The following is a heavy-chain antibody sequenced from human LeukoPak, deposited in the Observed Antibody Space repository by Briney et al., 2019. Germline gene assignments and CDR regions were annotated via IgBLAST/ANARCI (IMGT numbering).Heavy chain of an antibody. Sequence: GGSPRLSCAASGFTFSSYWMSWVRQAPGKGLEWVSVIYSGGSTYYADSVKGRFTISRDNSKNTLYLQMNSLRAEDTAVYYCARDRAAAGTYFDYWGQGTLVTVSS. J-gene: IGHJ4*02. CDR2: IYSGGST. CDR1: GFTFSSYW. D-gene: IGHD6-13*01. V-gene: IGHV3-53*01. CDR3: ARDRAAAGTYFDY.